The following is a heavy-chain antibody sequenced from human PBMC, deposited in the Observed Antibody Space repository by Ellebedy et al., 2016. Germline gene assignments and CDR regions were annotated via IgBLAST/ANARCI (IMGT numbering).Heavy chain of an antibody. V-gene: IGHV3-11*01. J-gene: IGHJ3*02. D-gene: IGHD1-1*01. CDR3: AREVPDARYAFDI. CDR1: GFSLNYY. CDR2: ISISVSTT. Sequence: GGSLRLXCAGSGFSLNYYMGWFRQAPGKGLEWISYISISVSTTYYADSVKGRFTMSRDNANNSVFLQMNSLRAEDTAVYYCAREVPDARYAFDIWGQGTMVTVSS.